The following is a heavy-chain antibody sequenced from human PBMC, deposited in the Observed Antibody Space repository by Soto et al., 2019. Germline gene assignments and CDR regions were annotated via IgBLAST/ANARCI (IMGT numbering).Heavy chain of an antibody. CDR1: GFTFSSYW. CDR3: ASGLKPSYYYYGMDV. Sequence: ESGGGLVQPGGSLRLSCAASGFTFSSYWMSWVRQAPGKGLEWVANIKQDGSEKYYVDSVKGRFTISRDNAKNSLYLQMNSLRAEDTAVYYCASGLKPSYYYYGMDVWGQGTTVTVSS. J-gene: IGHJ6*02. V-gene: IGHV3-7*01. CDR2: IKQDGSEK.